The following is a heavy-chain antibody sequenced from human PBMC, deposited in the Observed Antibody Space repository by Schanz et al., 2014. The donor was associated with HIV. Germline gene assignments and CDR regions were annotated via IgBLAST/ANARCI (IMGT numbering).Heavy chain of an antibody. CDR1: GFTITSYG. V-gene: IGHV3-23*04. D-gene: IGHD3-16*01. CDR2: ISAGVGTA. Sequence: MQLVESGGGVVQPGGSLRLSCAVSGFTITSYGMSWVRQAPGKGLEWVSTISAGVGTASYADSVKGRFTISRDNSKKMLFLQMNRLRAEDTAVYYCAIRTPMISFGAFDIWGRGTMVTVSS. J-gene: IGHJ3*02. CDR3: AIRTPMISFGAFDI.